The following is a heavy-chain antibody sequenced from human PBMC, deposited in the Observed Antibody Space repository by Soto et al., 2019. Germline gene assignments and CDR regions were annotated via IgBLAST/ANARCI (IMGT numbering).Heavy chain of an antibody. CDR2: IWYDGSNK. V-gene: IGHV3-33*01. J-gene: IGHJ6*02. Sequence: GGSLRLSCAASGFTFSSYGMHWVRQAPGKGLEWVAVIWYDGSNKYYADSVKGRFTISRDNSKNTLYLQMNSLRAEDTAVYYCARERGLRFLEWSGDGMDVWGQGTTVTVSS. CDR1: GFTFSSYG. D-gene: IGHD3-3*01. CDR3: ARERGLRFLEWSGDGMDV.